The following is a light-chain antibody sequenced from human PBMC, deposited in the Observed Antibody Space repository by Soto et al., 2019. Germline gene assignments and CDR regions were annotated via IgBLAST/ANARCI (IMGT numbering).Light chain of an antibody. CDR2: YDD. J-gene: IGLJ2*01. CDR1: SSNIGNNA. V-gene: IGLV1-36*01. Sequence: SVLTQPPSVSEAPRQRVSISCSGTSSNIGNNAVNWYQHVPGKTPKLLIYYDDMVPSGVSDRFSGSKSGTSASLAISGLQSEDEADYYCAAWDDSLNGVVFGGGTKLTVL. CDR3: AAWDDSLNGVV.